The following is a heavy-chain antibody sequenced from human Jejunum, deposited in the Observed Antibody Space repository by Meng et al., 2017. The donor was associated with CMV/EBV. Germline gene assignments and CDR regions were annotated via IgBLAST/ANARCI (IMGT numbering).Heavy chain of an antibody. Sequence: GLPGGFGGGVVQPWESLRLSCEASGISFSISGMHWVRQAPGKGLEWVAFIRNDGSNKYYADSVTGRFTISRDNSKNTVYLQMNSLTTEDTAVYYCAKDKGVTTLDYWGQGTLVTVSS. CDR2: IRNDGSNK. CDR3: AKDKGVTTLDY. D-gene: IGHD1/OR15-1a*01. CDR1: GISFSISG. V-gene: IGHV3-30*02. J-gene: IGHJ4*02.